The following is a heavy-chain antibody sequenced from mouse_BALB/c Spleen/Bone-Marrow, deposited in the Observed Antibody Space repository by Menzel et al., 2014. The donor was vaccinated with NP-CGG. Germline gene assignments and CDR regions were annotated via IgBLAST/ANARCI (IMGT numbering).Heavy chain of an antibody. Sequence: VQLKVSGPELGKPCASVKISCKASGYSFTGYNMNWVKQSNGKSLEWIGNIDPYYGGTDYNQKFKGKATLTVDKSTSTAYMQLKSLTSEDSAVYYCARGGDNRHFDVWGAGTTVTVSS. V-gene: IGHV1-39*01. CDR2: IDPYYGGT. CDR3: ARGGDNRHFDV. CDR1: GYSFTGYN. D-gene: IGHD3-3*01. J-gene: IGHJ1*01.